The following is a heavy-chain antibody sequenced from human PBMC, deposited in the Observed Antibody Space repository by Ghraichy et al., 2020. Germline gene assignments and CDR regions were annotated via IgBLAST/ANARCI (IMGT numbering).Heavy chain of an antibody. V-gene: IGHV3-9*03. J-gene: IGHJ2*01. Sequence: ALRLSCAASGFTFDDYAMHWVRQAPGKGLEWVSGISWNSGSIGYADSVKGRFTISRDNAKNSLYLQMNSLRAEDMALYYCAKVLVAGYSYDWYFDLWGRGTLVTVSS. D-gene: IGHD5-18*01. CDR2: ISWNSGSI. CDR3: AKVLVAGYSYDWYFDL. CDR1: GFTFDDYA.